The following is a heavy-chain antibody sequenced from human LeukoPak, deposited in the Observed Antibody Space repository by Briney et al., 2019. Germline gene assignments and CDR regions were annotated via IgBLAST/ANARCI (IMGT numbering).Heavy chain of an antibody. CDR3: ARDYYYDSSGYSDAFDI. J-gene: IGHJ3*02. D-gene: IGHD3-22*01. CDR2: INAGNGST. V-gene: IGHV1-3*01. CDR1: GYTFTSYA. Sequence: ASVKVSCKVSGYTFTSYAMHWVRQAPGQRLEWMGWINAGNGSTKYSQKFQGRVTITRDTSASTAYMELSSLRSEDTAVYYCARDYYYDSSGYSDAFDIWGQGTMVTVSS.